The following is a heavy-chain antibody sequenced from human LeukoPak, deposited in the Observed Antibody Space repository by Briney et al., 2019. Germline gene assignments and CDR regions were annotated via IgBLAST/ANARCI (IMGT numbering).Heavy chain of an antibody. CDR1: GFTVSSNY. CDR3: ARSSKLAPYYFDY. V-gene: IGHV3-53*01. J-gene: IGHJ4*02. Sequence: GGSLRLSCAASGFTVSSNYMSLVRQAPGKGLEWVSVIYSGGSTYYADSVKGRFTISRDNSKNTLYLQMNSLRAEDTAVYYCARSSKLAPYYFDYWGQGTLVTVSS. CDR2: IYSGGST. D-gene: IGHD1-1*01.